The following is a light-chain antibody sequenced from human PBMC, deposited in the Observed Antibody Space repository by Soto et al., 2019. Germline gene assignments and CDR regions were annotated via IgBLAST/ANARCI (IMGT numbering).Light chain of an antibody. CDR1: QNIRNY. V-gene: IGKV1-39*01. CDR3: QQTFSAPRT. CDR2: AAS. J-gene: IGKJ2*01. Sequence: DIQMTQSPSSLSASVGDRVTITCRASQNIRNYLNWYQQKPGKAPNLLIYAASSLHSGVPSRFSGSKSGTDFTLTITTLQPEDFATYYCQQTFSAPRTFGQGTKLEIK.